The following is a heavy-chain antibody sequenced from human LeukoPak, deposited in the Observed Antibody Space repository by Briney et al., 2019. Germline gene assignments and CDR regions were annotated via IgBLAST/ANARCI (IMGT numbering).Heavy chain of an antibody. J-gene: IGHJ6*02. CDR3: ASVSCFYGIVV. V-gene: IGHV3-7*01. D-gene: IGHD2-15*01. Sequence: GGSLRLSCAASAFTFSTYWMSWVRQAPGKGLEWLANIKQDGSEKYYVDSVKGRFTISRDNAKNSLYLQMNSLRAEDTAVYYCASVSCFYGIVVWGQGTTVTVSS. CDR2: IKQDGSEK. CDR1: AFTFSTYW.